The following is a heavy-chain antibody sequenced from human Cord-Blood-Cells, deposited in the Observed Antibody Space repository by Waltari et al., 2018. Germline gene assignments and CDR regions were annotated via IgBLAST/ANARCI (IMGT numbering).Heavy chain of an antibody. CDR3: ARDQRHYDRSGYYAFDI. CDR1: GFTVSSNY. V-gene: IGHV3-53*01. CDR2: IYSGGST. Sequence: EVQLVESGGGLIQPGGSLRLSCAASGFTVSSNYMSWVRQAPGKGLEWVSVIYSGGSTYYADSVKGRFTISRDNSKNTLYLQMNSLRAEDTAVYYCARDQRHYDRSGYYAFDIWGQGTMVTVSS. D-gene: IGHD3-22*01. J-gene: IGHJ3*02.